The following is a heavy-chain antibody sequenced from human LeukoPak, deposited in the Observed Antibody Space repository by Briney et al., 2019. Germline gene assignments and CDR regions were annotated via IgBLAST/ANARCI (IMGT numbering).Heavy chain of an antibody. CDR2: IKEDGSIQ. Sequence: WLANIKEDGSIQYYLASVRGRFTISRDNAKTSVYLQLNSLRADDTAVYYCARDVWTGVAVSDYWGQGTLVTVSS. J-gene: IGHJ4*02. CDR3: ARDVWTGVAVSDY. V-gene: IGHV3-7*04. D-gene: IGHD6-19*01.